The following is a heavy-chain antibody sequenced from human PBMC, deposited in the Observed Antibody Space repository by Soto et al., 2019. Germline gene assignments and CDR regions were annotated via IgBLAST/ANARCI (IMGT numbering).Heavy chain of an antibody. V-gene: IGHV4-30-4*01. CDR2: IYYSGST. D-gene: IGHD2-21*02. J-gene: IGHJ5*02. Sequence: QVQLQESGPGLVKPSQTLSLTCTVSGGSISSGDYYWSWIRQPPGKGLEWIGYIYYSGSTYYNPYLKSRVTISVDTSKNQFSLKLSSVTAADTAVYYCARGHIVVVTAIRYNWFDPWGQGTLVTVSS. CDR3: ARGHIVVVTAIRYNWFDP. CDR1: GGSISSGDYY.